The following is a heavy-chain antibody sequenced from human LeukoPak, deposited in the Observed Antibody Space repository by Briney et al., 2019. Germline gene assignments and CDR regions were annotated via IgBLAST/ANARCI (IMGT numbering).Heavy chain of an antibody. D-gene: IGHD6-6*01. CDR3: ARGGAARSAGH. Sequence: GGSLRLSCAASGFTVSSKYVSWVRQAPGKGLEWDSVIYSGGDTYYADPVKGLFTLSRDNSKNLLYLQMNSLRGEDTAVYYCARGGAARSAGHWGQGTLVTVSS. V-gene: IGHV3-53*01. CDR2: IYSGGDT. J-gene: IGHJ4*02. CDR1: GFTVSSKY.